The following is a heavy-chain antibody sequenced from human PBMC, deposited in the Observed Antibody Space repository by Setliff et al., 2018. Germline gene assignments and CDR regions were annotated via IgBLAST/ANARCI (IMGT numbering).Heavy chain of an antibody. V-gene: IGHV4-34*01. J-gene: IGHJ4*02. CDR2: INHSGST. Sequence: SETLSLTCAVYGESFSGHYWSWIRQPPGKGLEWIGEINHSGSTNYNPSLKSRVTISVDTSKNQFSLKLSSVAAADTAVYYCARGFDVCGGGACYTDGPYYFDYWGLGTPVTVS. D-gene: IGHD2-21*02. CDR1: GESFSGHY. CDR3: ARGFDVCGGGACYTDGPYYFDY.